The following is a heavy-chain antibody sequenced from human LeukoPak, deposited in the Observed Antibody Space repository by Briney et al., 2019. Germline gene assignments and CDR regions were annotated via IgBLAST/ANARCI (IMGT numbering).Heavy chain of an antibody. J-gene: IGHJ4*02. D-gene: IGHD6-19*01. CDR3: ATAPLFGISSGWRTFDY. V-gene: IGHV1-24*01. CDR2: FDPEDGET. Sequence: ASVTVSCKVSGYTLTELSMHWVRQAPGKGLEWMGGFDPEDGETIYAQKFQGRVTMTEDTSTDTAYMELSSLRSEDTAVYYCATAPLFGISSGWRTFDYWGQGTLVTVSS. CDR1: GYTLTELS.